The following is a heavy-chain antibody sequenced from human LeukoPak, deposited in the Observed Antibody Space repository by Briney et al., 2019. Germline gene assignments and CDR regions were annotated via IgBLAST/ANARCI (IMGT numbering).Heavy chain of an antibody. CDR2: INVDGIIT. CDR1: GFIFRNHW. D-gene: IGHD4-23*01. CDR3: AGDRWNYYFMDV. J-gene: IGHJ6*03. Sequence: GGSLRLSCAVSGFIFRNHWMHWVRQVPGKGLVWVSRINVDGIITSYAESVKGRFTISRDNAKSTVFLQMNNLRAEDTAVYYCAGDRWNYYFMDVWGKGTTVTVSS. V-gene: IGHV3-74*01.